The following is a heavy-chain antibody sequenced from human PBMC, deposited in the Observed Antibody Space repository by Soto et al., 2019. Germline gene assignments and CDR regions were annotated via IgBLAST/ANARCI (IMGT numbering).Heavy chain of an antibody. Sequence: PGGSLRLSCAASGFTFSSYAMHWVRQAPGKGLEWVAVISYDGSNKYYADSVKGRFTISRDNSKNTLYLQMNSLRAEDTAVYYCARGLSGRSFYYYHGMDVWGQGTTVTVSS. V-gene: IGHV3-30-3*01. D-gene: IGHD1-26*01. CDR1: GFTFSSYA. CDR3: ARGLSGRSFYYYHGMDV. CDR2: ISYDGSNK. J-gene: IGHJ6*02.